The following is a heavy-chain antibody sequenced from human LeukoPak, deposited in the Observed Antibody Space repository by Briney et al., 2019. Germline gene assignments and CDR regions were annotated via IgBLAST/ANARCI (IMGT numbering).Heavy chain of an antibody. CDR2: MNPNSGNT. CDR1: GYTFTSYD. CDR3: ARAPNYVWGSYRYMGRYNWFDP. J-gene: IGHJ5*02. Sequence: ASVKVSCKASGYTFTSYDINWVRQATGQGLEWMGWMNPNSGNTGYAQKFQGRVTMTRNTSISTAYMELSSLRSEDTAVYYCARAPNYVWGSYRYMGRYNWFDPWGQGTLVTVSS. D-gene: IGHD3-16*02. V-gene: IGHV1-8*01.